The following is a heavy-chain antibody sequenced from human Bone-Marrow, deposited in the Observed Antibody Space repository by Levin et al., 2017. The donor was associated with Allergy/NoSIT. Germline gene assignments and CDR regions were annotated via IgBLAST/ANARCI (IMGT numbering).Heavy chain of an antibody. D-gene: IGHD6-19*01. CDR3: ARLESKAVRNFDY. CDR1: GGSITTYY. J-gene: IGHJ4*02. Sequence: TSETLSLTCSVSGGSITTYYWSWIRQPPGKGLEWIGYIYHTGTTNHNPSLKSRVTISADTSRNQFSLKLSSVTAADTAVYYCARLESKAVRNFDYWGQGVLVTVSS. V-gene: IGHV4-59*08. CDR2: IYHTGTT.